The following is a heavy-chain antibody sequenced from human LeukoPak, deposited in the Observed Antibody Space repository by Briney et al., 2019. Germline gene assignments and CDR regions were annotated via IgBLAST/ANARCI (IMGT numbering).Heavy chain of an antibody. V-gene: IGHV3-23*01. CDR3: AKAVVVRGAPVFDY. Sequence: GGTLRLSCAASGFTFSSYAMNWVRQAPGKGLEWVSAISGSGGSTYYADSVKGRFTISRDNSKNTLYLQMNSLRAEDTAVYYCAKAVVVRGAPVFDYWGQGTLVTVSS. J-gene: IGHJ4*02. D-gene: IGHD3-10*01. CDR2: ISGSGGST. CDR1: GFTFSSYA.